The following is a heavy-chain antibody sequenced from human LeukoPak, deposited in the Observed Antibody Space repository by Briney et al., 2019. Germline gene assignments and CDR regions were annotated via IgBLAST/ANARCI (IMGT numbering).Heavy chain of an antibody. Sequence: TGGSLRLSCAASGYTFSDYWMSWVRQAPGKGLERVANIKPGGGDRYYVDSVKGRFTISRDNAKGSLYLQMNSLRAEDTAVYYCARGRFCDSGNCYLDYWGQGTLVTVSS. V-gene: IGHV3-7*01. CDR2: IKPGGGDR. D-gene: IGHD4-23*01. CDR1: GYTFSDYW. CDR3: ARGRFCDSGNCYLDY. J-gene: IGHJ4*02.